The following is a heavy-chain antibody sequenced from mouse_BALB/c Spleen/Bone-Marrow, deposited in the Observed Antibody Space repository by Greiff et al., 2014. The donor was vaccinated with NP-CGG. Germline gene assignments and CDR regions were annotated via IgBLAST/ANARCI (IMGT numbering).Heavy chain of an antibody. J-gene: IGHJ1*01. V-gene: IGHV2-9*02. Sequence: LVAPSQSLSITCTVSGFSLTSYGVHWVRQXXXKGLEWLGVIWAGGSTNYNSALMSRLSIGKDNSKSQVFLKMNSLQTDDTAMYYCARVYLWYFDVWGAGTTVTVSS. CDR2: IWAGGST. CDR1: GFSLTSYG. D-gene: IGHD2-3*01. CDR3: ARVYLWYFDV.